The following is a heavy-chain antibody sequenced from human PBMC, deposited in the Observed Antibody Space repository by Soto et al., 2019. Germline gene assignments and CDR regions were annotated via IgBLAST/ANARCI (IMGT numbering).Heavy chain of an antibody. J-gene: IGHJ5*02. D-gene: IGHD5-12*01. V-gene: IGHV3-30-3*01. CDR3: ARGEDGYRFDP. Sequence: PGGSLRLSCAASGFTFSSYAMHWVRQSPGKGLEWAAVIYYDGSNKYYADSVKGRFTISRDNSKNTLYLQMNSLRAEDTAVYYCARGEDGYRFDPWGQGTLVTVSS. CDR2: IYYDGSNK. CDR1: GFTFSSYA.